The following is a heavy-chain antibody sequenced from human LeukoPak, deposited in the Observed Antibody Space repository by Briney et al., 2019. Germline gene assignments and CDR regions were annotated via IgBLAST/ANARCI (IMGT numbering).Heavy chain of an antibody. Sequence: PGGSLRLSCAASGFMFNDYYMSWIRQAPGKGLEWVSYISSSGSTVYYADSVKGRFTISRGNAKNSLYLQMNSLRDEDTAVYYCARDTPEYGDSPDAFDIWGQGTMVTVSS. CDR3: ARDTPEYGDSPDAFDI. CDR2: ISSSGSTV. D-gene: IGHD4-17*01. CDR1: GFMFNDYY. V-gene: IGHV3-11*04. J-gene: IGHJ3*02.